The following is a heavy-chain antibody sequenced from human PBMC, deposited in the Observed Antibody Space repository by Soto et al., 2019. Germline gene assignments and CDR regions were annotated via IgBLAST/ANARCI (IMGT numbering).Heavy chain of an antibody. D-gene: IGHD4-17*01. Sequence: PGGSLRLSCAASGFTFSSYGMHWVRQAPGKGLEWVAVIWYDGSNKYYADSVKGRFTISRDNSKNTLYLQMNSLRAEDTAVYYCARDQGDYGDYTGSYWGQGTLVTVSS. CDR1: GFTFSSYG. J-gene: IGHJ4*02. CDR3: ARDQGDYGDYTGSY. CDR2: IWYDGSNK. V-gene: IGHV3-33*01.